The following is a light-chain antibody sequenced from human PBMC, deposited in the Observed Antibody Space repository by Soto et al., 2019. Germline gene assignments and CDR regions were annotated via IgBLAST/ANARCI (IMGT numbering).Light chain of an antibody. CDR2: AAS. Sequence: DIQMTQSPSSLSASVGDRVTITCRSNQSISSYLSWYQQKPGKAPNLLIYAASTLQSGVPSRFSGSGSGTDFTLTINGLQPEDFATYYCQQSHNTPRTFGQGTKVEV. J-gene: IGKJ1*01. CDR1: QSISSY. CDR3: QQSHNTPRT. V-gene: IGKV1-39*01.